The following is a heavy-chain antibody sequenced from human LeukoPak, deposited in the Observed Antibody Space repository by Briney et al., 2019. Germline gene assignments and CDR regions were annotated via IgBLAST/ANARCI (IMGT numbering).Heavy chain of an antibody. D-gene: IGHD3-10*01. J-gene: IGHJ4*02. Sequence: SETLSLTCTVSGASTSSYYWSWVRQPPGKGLEWVGYISYSGSTKYNPSLKRRVTISADSSKNQVSLTLSSVTAADTAVYYCARHPELYFFDYWGQGTLVTVSP. CDR1: GASTSSYY. CDR3: ARHPELYFFDY. CDR2: ISYSGST. V-gene: IGHV4-59*08.